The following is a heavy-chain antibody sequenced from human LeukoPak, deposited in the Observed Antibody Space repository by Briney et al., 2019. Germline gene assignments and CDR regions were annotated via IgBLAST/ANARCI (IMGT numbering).Heavy chain of an antibody. CDR1: GFTFNNYA. V-gene: IGHV3-23*01. CDR3: AKGAPDFWSGFYTSHFLFDY. CDR2: SSGGGDGA. J-gene: IGHJ4*02. Sequence: GGSLRLSCAASGFTFNNYAMNWVRQAPGEGLQWVSTSSGGGDGAYYADSVRGRFTISRDSSKNTLYLQMNTLRAEDTAIYYCAKGAPDFWSGFYTSHFLFDYWGPGILVTVSS. D-gene: IGHD3-3*01.